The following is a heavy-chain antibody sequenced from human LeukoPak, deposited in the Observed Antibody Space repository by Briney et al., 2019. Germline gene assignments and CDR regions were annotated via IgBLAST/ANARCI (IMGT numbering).Heavy chain of an antibody. CDR1: GFTFSSYG. Sequence: GRSLRLSCAASGFTFSSYGMHWVRQAPGKGLEWVAVISYDGSNKYYADSVKGRFTISRDNSKNTLYLQMNSLRAGDTAVYYCAKVHGYSYGRFDYWGQGTLVTVSS. D-gene: IGHD5-18*01. V-gene: IGHV3-30*18. J-gene: IGHJ4*02. CDR3: AKVHGYSYGRFDY. CDR2: ISYDGSNK.